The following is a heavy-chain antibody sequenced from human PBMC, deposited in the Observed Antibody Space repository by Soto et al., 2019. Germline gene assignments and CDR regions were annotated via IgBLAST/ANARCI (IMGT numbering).Heavy chain of an antibody. J-gene: IGHJ2*01. V-gene: IGHV3-23*01. CDR1: GFTFSSYA. Sequence: EVQLLESGGGLVQPGGSLRLSCAASGFTFSSYAMSWVRQAPGKGLEWVSAISGSGGSTYYTDSVKGRFTISRDNSKNTLYLQMNSLRAEDTAVYYCATSSGWYDYWYFDLWGRGTLVTVSS. D-gene: IGHD6-19*01. CDR2: ISGSGGST. CDR3: ATSSGWYDYWYFDL.